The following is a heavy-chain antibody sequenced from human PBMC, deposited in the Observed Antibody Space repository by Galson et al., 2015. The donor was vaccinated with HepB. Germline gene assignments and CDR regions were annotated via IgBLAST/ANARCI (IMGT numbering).Heavy chain of an antibody. D-gene: IGHD2-15*01. CDR3: ARDQRVVAAPMGDAFDI. V-gene: IGHV3-48*01. Sequence: SLRLSCAASGFTFSSYSMNWVRQAPGKGLEWVSYISSSSNTIYYADSVKGRFTISRDNAKNSLYLQMNSLRAEDTAVYYCARDQRVVAAPMGDAFDIWGQGTMVTVSS. J-gene: IGHJ3*02. CDR1: GFTFSSYS. CDR2: ISSSSNTI.